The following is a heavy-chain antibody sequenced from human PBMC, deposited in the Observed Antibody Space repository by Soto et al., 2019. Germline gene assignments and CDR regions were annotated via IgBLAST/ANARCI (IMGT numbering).Heavy chain of an antibody. Sequence: GGSLRLSCAASGFTFSSYAMSWVRQAPGKGLEWVSAISGSGGSTYYADSVKGRFTISRDNSKNTLYLQMNSLRAEDTAVYYWGKKGVVPRGWFDPWGQGTLVTVSS. J-gene: IGHJ5*02. V-gene: IGHV3-23*01. CDR1: GFTFSSYA. CDR2: ISGSGGST. CDR3: GKKGVVPRGWFDP. D-gene: IGHD2-15*01.